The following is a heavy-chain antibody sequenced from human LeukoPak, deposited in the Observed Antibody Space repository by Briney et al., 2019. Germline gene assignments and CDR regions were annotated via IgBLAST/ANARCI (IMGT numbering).Heavy chain of an antibody. CDR2: IIPLFGAP. Sequence: GASAKVSCKASGGTFRRYVIIWVRQAPGQGLEWMGGIIPLFGAPNYAQRFQGRLTITTDESTGTAFMELSSLRSEDTAVYYCQVGATKLDSWGQGTLVPVSS. CDR3: QVGATKLDS. V-gene: IGHV1-69*05. J-gene: IGHJ5*01. CDR1: GGTFRRYV. D-gene: IGHD1-26*01.